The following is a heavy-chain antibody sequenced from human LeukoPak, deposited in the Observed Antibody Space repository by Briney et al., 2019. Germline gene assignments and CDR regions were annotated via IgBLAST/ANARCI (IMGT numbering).Heavy chain of an antibody. D-gene: IGHD2-8*02. Sequence: SQTLSLTCAISGDTVSNNSAVWSWIRQPPSRGLEWLGRTYYRSKWYNDSGASVKSRITVNPDTSKNQFSLQLTSVTPEDTAVYYCVRSQYWRFDDWGQGTLVTVSS. J-gene: IGHJ4*02. CDR1: GDTVSNNSAV. CDR3: VRSQYWRFDD. V-gene: IGHV6-1*01. CDR2: TYYRSKWYN.